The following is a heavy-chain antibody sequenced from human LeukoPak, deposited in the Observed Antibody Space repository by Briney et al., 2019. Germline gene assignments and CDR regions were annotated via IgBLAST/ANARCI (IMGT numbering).Heavy chain of an antibody. J-gene: IGHJ3*02. V-gene: IGHV1-69*05. CDR3: AIRGSADAFDI. CDR1: GGTFSSYA. Sequence: ASVKVSCKASGGTFSSYAISWVRQAPGQGLEWMGGIIPIFGTANYAQKFQGRVTITTDESTSTAYMELSSLRSEDTAVYYCAIRGSADAFDIWGQGTMVTVSS. D-gene: IGHD6-6*01. CDR2: IIPIFGTA.